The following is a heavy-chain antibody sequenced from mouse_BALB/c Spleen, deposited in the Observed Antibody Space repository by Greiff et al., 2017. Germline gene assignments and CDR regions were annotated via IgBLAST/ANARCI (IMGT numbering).Heavy chain of an antibody. J-gene: IGHJ3*01. V-gene: IGHV2-9*02. Sequence: VQVVESGPGLVAPSQSLSITCTVSGFSLTSYGVHWVRQPPGKGLEWLGVIWAGGSTNYNSALMSRLSISKDNSKSQVFLKMNSLQTDDTAMYYCARDRYGNYWFAYWGQGTLVTVSA. D-gene: IGHD2-1*01. CDR1: GFSLTSYG. CDR2: IWAGGST. CDR3: ARDRYGNYWFAY.